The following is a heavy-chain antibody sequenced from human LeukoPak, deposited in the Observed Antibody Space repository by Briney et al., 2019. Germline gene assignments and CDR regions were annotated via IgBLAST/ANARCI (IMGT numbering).Heavy chain of an antibody. CDR2: IYPGNSDT. J-gene: IGHJ6*02. D-gene: IGHD4-17*01. CDR1: GYSFPIYW. V-gene: IGHV5-51*01. Sequence: GESLKISCKGSGYSFPIYWIGWVRQMPGKGLEWMGIIYPGNSDTRYSPSFQGQVTISADKSISTAYLQWSSLKASDTAMYYCARHPDYGDSRGYYYGMDVWGQGTTVTVSS. CDR3: ARHPDYGDSRGYYYGMDV.